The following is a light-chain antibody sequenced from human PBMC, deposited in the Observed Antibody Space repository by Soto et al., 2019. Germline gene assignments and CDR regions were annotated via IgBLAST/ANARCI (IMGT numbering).Light chain of an antibody. CDR2: WAS. CDR3: QQYLSNPLT. Sequence: DIVMTQSPDSLAVSLGARATINCKSSQSVLYSSNNQNYLAWYQQKPGQAPKLIIYWASTRETGGPDRFSGSGSGTDVSLTLSSLQPAHVAGYYCQQYLSNPLTCRGGPKVEL. CDR1: QSVLYSSNNQNY. J-gene: IGKJ4*01. V-gene: IGKV4-1*01.